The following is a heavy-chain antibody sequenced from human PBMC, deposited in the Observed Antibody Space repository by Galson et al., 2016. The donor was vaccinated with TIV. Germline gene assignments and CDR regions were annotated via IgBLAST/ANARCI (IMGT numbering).Heavy chain of an antibody. CDR2: ISDTGMSR. CDR3: AKFAMCGKIATHFDD. V-gene: IGHV3-23*01. CDR1: GFTFSNYV. Sequence: SLRLSCAASGFTFSNYVMGRVRQAPGKGLEWVSSISDTGMSRYYADSVKGRFTISRDNSRNMLYLQMNSLRDEDTALYFCAKFAMCGKIATHFDDWGQGTLLTVSS. D-gene: IGHD2-21*01. J-gene: IGHJ4*02.